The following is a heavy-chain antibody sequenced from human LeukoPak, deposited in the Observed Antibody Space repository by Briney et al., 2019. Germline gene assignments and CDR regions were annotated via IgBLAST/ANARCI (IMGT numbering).Heavy chain of an antibody. CDR3: AKSGDNDYYGSGSHDY. D-gene: IGHD3-10*01. Sequence: TGGSLRLSCAASGFTFSSYGMHWVRQAPGKGLEWVAVISYDGSNKYYADSVKGRFTISRDNSKNTLYLQMNSLRAEDTAVYYCAKSGDNDYYGSGSHDYWGQGTLVTVSS. V-gene: IGHV3-30*18. J-gene: IGHJ4*02. CDR1: GFTFSSYG. CDR2: ISYDGSNK.